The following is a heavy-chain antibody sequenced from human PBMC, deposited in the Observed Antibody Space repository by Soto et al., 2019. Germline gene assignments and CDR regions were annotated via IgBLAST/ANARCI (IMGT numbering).Heavy chain of an antibody. CDR3: AFDDSSGYYGALGS. CDR2: MYYTGDT. J-gene: IGHJ5*02. D-gene: IGHD3-22*01. V-gene: IGHV4-30-4*01. CDR1: GDSISSGDYY. Sequence: SETLSLTCSVSGDSISSGDYYWSWIRQPPGKGLEWIGYMYYTGDTYYNPSLKSRVTISVDTSKNQFSLKLNSVTAADTAVCARAFDDSSGYYGALGSWGPGNLVTVSS.